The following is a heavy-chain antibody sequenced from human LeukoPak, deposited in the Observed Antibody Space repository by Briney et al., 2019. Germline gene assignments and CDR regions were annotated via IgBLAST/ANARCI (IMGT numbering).Heavy chain of an antibody. CDR2: IYYSGST. CDR1: GGSISHYY. Sequence: SEALSLTCTVSGGSISHYYWSWIRQPPGKGLEWIGYIYYSGSTNYNPSLKSRVTISVDTSKNQFSLKLSSVTAANTAVYYCARGYYDSSGYLISYNWFDPWGQGTLVTVSS. D-gene: IGHD3-22*01. CDR3: ARGYYDSSGYLISYNWFDP. V-gene: IGHV4-59*01. J-gene: IGHJ5*02.